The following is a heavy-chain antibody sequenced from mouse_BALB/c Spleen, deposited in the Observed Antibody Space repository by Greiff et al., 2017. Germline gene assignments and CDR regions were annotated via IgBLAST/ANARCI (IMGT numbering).Heavy chain of an antibody. D-gene: IGHD1-2*01. CDR1: GYSITSGYY. V-gene: IGHV3-6*02. CDR2: ISYDGSN. CDR3: ARKFSTTATMDY. Sequence: EVQLVESGPGLVKPSQSLSLTCSVTGYSITSGYYWNWIRQFPGNKLEWMGYISYDGSNNYNPSLKNRISITRDTSKNQFFLKLNSVTTEDTATYYCARKFSTTATMDYWGQGTSVTVSS. J-gene: IGHJ4*01.